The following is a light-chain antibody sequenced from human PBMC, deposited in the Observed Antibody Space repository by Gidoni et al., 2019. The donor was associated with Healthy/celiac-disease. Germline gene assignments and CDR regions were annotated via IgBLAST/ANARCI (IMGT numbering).Light chain of an antibody. J-gene: IGKJ2*01. V-gene: IGKV3-20*01. CDR3: QQYGSSPT. CDR1: QSVSSSY. CDR2: GAS. Sequence: DIVLTQSPGTLSLSPGERATLSCRASQSVSSSYLAWYQQKPGQAPRLLIYGASSRATGFPDRFSGSGSGTDFTLTISRLEPEDFAVYYCQQYGSSPTFGQGTKLEIK.